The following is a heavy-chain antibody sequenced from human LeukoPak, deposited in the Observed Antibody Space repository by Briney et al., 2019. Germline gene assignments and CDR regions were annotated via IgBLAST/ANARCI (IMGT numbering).Heavy chain of an antibody. J-gene: IGHJ4*02. CDR3: AKDTRFLLYRAAAPYYFDY. D-gene: IGHD6-13*01. CDR1: GFTFSSYA. Sequence: GGSLRLSCAASGFTFSSYAMSWVRQAPGKGLEWVSAISGSGGSTYYADSVKGRFTISRDNSKSTLYLQMNSLRAEDTAVYYCAKDTRFLLYRAAAPYYFDYWGQGTLVTVSS. CDR2: ISGSGGST. V-gene: IGHV3-23*01.